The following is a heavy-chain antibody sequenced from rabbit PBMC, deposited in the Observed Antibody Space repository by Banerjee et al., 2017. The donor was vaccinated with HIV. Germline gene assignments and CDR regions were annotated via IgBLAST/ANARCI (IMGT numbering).Heavy chain of an antibody. Sequence: QEQLKESGGGLVQPGGSLKLSCKASGFDFSSYYMNWVRQAPGKGLEWIGYIDPVFDTTYYASWAKGRFTISKTSSTTVTLQMTSLTAADTATYFCARSRAWLYSYDDYDNYDDLNLWGQGTLVTVS. J-gene: IGHJ4*01. CDR3: ARSRAWLYSYDDYDNYDDLNL. D-gene: IGHD2-1*01. CDR1: GFDFSSYYM. CDR2: IDPVFDTT. V-gene: IGHV1S45*01.